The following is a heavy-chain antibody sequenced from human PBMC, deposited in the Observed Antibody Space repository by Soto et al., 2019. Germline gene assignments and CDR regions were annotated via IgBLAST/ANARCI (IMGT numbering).Heavy chain of an antibody. J-gene: IGHJ4*02. CDR2: IYSGGNT. V-gene: IGHV3-53*02. Sequence: EVPLVETGGGLIQPGGSLRLSCAASGFIVSSNYMSWVRQAPGKGLEWVSVIYSGGNTYYADSVRGRFTISRDNSKNTLYLQMNSLRGEDTAVYYCARGRTTAGSYLFDYWGQGTLVTVSS. CDR1: GFIVSSNY. CDR3: ARGRTTAGSYLFDY. D-gene: IGHD6-13*01.